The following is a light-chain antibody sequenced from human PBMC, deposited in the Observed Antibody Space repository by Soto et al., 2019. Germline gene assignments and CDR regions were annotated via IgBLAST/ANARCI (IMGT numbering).Light chain of an antibody. V-gene: IGKV1-5*03. CDR2: KAS. CDR1: QSISNH. CDR3: QQYSSYSPIT. J-gene: IGKJ5*01. Sequence: DIQMTESPSSLSPSVQDKLIITCRSSQSISNHLNWYQQKPGRAPKLLIYKASVLETVAPSRFSGTGSGTEFTLTINGLQPDDFATYYCQQYSSYSPITFGQGTRLEIK.